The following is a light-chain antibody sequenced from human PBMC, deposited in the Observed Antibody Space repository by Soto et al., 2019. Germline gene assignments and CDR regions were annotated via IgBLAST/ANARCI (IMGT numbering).Light chain of an antibody. V-gene: IGKV3-20*01. CDR1: QRVSSNY. CDR2: GAS. CDR3: QQYGSSPIT. J-gene: IGKJ5*01. Sequence: EIVLTQSPGTLALSPGERATLSRRASQRVSSNYLAWYQQKSGQAPRLLIYGASSRATGIPDRFSGSGSGTDFTLTISRLEPEDFAAYYCQQYGSSPITFGQGTRLEIK.